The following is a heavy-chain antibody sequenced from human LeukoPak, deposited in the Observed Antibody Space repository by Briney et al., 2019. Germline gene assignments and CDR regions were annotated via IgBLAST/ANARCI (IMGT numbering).Heavy chain of an antibody. J-gene: IGHJ6*02. Sequence: ASVKVSCKASGYTFTGYYMHWVRQAPGQGLEWMGWINPNSGGTNYAQKFQGRVTMTRDTSISTAYMKLSRLRSDDTAVYYCAREVTYYDFWSGYPLMDVWGQGTTVTVSS. V-gene: IGHV1-2*02. CDR3: AREVTYYDFWSGYPLMDV. CDR2: INPNSGGT. D-gene: IGHD3-3*01. CDR1: GYTFTGYY.